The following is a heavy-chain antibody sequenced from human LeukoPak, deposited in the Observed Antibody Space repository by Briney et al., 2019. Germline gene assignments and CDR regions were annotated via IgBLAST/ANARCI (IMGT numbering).Heavy chain of an antibody. CDR3: ARDFAFDI. J-gene: IGHJ3*02. CDR1: GFASRFTFTNYV. CDR2: ISSDSNYI. V-gene: IGHV3-21*06. Sequence: GGSLRLSCAASGFASRFTFTNYVMNWVRQAPGKGLEWVPYISSDSNYIYYADSVKGRFTISRDNAKNSLYLQMKSLRVEDTAVYYCARDFAFDIWGQGTMVTVSS.